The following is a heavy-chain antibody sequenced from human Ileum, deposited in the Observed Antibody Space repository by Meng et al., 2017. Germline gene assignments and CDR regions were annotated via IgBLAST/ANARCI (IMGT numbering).Heavy chain of an antibody. Sequence: EGELGESGGGLVQPGGSLRLSCAASGFTFSSYWMNWVRQAPGKGLEWVANIKQDGSEKHYVDSVKGRFTISRDNAKNSLDLQMNSLRVEDTAVYFCATSRTFDYWGQGTLVTVSS. D-gene: IGHD3/OR15-3a*01. CDR3: ATSRTFDY. V-gene: IGHV3-7*01. CDR1: GFTFSSYW. CDR2: IKQDGSEK. J-gene: IGHJ4*02.